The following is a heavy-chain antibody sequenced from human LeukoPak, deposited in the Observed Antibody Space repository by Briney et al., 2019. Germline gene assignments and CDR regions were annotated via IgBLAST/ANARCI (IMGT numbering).Heavy chain of an antibody. CDR2: IGFDGTNK. CDR3: AKDRSCTNNICHGDFDY. J-gene: IGHJ4*02. D-gene: IGHD2-8*01. CDR1: GFTFIGYG. Sequence: PGGSLRLSCAASGFTFIGYGMHWVRQAPGKGLEWVAFIGFDGTNKYYADSVKGRFTISRDNSKNTLYLQMNSLRAEDTAVYYCAKDRSCTNNICHGDFDYWGQGTLVTVSS. V-gene: IGHV3-30*02.